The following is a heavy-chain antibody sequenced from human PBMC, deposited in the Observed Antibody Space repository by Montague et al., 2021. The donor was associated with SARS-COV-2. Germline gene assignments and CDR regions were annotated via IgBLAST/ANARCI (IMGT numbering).Heavy chain of an antibody. V-gene: IGHV4-59*01. CDR1: GGSISSYY. CDR2: INYSGSA. Sequence: SETLSLTCTVSGGSISSYYWNWIRQSPGKGLEWIGYINYSGSANYNPSLKSRVTISVDTSKNQLSLNLSSVTAADTAVYYCARLGLLWFGELWNWGQGTLVTVSS. CDR3: ARLGLLWFGELWN. D-gene: IGHD3-10*01. J-gene: IGHJ4*02.